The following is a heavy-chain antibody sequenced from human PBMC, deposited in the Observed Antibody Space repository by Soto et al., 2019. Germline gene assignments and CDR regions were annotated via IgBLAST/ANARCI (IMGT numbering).Heavy chain of an antibody. V-gene: IGHV3-30-3*01. D-gene: IGHD6-13*01. CDR3: ARVGGIGIAGSVHY. CDR2: ISYDGSNK. J-gene: IGHJ4*02. Sequence: GGSLRLSCAASGFTFSSYAMHWVRQAPGKGLEWVAVISYDGSNKYYADSVKGLFTISRDNSKNTLYLQMNSLRAEDTAVYYCARVGGIGIAGSVHYWGQGTLVTVSS. CDR1: GFTFSSYA.